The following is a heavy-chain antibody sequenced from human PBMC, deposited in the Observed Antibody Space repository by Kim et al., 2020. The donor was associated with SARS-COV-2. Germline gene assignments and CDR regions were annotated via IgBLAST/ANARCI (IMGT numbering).Heavy chain of an antibody. CDR3: ARHFNWNYERYMDV. J-gene: IGHJ6*03. V-gene: IGHV4-39*01. Sequence: NPSPKSRVTISVDTSKNQFSLKLSSVTAADTAVYYCARHFNWNYERYMDVWGKGTTVTVSS. D-gene: IGHD1-7*01.